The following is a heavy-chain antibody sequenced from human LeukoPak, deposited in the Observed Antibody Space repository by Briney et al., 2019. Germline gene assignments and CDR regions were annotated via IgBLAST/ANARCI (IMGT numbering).Heavy chain of an antibody. CDR3: AKTYYDFWSGYPQYYFDY. Sequence: GGSLRLSCAASGFTFSSYRMNWVRQAPGKGLEWVSYISSSGSTIYYADSVKGRFTISRDNAKNSLYLQMNSLRAEDTAVYYCAKTYYDFWSGYPQYYFDYWGQGTLVTVSS. CDR2: ISSSGSTI. J-gene: IGHJ4*02. V-gene: IGHV3-48*04. D-gene: IGHD3-3*01. CDR1: GFTFSSYR.